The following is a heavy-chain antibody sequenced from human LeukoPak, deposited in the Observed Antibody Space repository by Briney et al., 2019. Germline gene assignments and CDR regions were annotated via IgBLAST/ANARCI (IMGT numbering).Heavy chain of an antibody. Sequence: SETLSLTCTVSGGSISSYYWSWIRQPPGKGLEWIGYIYYSGSTNYNPSLKSRVTISVDTSKNQFSLKLSSVTAADTAVYYCARGKYSRGYYYYYMDVWGKGTTVTVSS. D-gene: IGHD6-13*01. J-gene: IGHJ6*03. CDR1: GGSISSYY. CDR3: ARGKYSRGYYYYYMDV. CDR2: IYYSGST. V-gene: IGHV4-59*01.